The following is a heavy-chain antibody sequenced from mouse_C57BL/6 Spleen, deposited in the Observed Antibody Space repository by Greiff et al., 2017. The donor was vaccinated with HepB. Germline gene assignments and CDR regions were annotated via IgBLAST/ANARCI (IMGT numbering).Heavy chain of an antibody. V-gene: IGHV3-6*01. J-gene: IGHJ4*01. CDR1: GYSITSGYY. CDR2: ISYDGSN. CDR3: ASNDYDDNYYAMDY. D-gene: IGHD2-4*01. Sequence: EVKLMESGPGLVKPSQSLSLTCSVTGYSITSGYYWNWIRQFPGNKLEWMGYISYDGSNNYNPSLKNRISITRDTSKNQFFLKLNSVTTEDTATYYCASNDYDDNYYAMDYWGQGTSVTVSS.